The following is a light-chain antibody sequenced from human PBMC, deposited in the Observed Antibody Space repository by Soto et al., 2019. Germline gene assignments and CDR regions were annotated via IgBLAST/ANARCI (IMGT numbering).Light chain of an antibody. CDR2: GSX. CDR3: QQYDDWLRRT. V-gene: IGKV3D-15*01. CDR1: HSVNMY. Sequence: EIVMTQSPATLALSRGERATLHXRASHSVNMYLTWYQQRTGQXPRLFXXGSXYRATGIPARFSGSGSGKEFNLTISSLQSEYFAVYFCQQYDDWLRRTFGGGTKVDIK. J-gene: IGKJ4*02.